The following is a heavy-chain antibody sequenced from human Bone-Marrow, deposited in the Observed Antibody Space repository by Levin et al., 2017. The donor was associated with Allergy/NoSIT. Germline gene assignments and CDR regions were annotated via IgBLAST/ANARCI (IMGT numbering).Heavy chain of an antibody. D-gene: IGHD3-22*01. CDR2: IYSSGNT. CDR1: GASISSNDYY. CDR3: ARDRDYYDSSGYDIVYYGMDV. V-gene: IGHV4-30-4*01. Sequence: ASETLSLTCTVSGASISSNDYYWSWLRQPPGKGLEWIGYIYSSGNTHYNPSLKSRVTLSLDSSKNQICLKLNTVTAAETAVYYCARDRDYYDSSGYDIVYYGMDVWGQGTTVTVSS. J-gene: IGHJ6*02.